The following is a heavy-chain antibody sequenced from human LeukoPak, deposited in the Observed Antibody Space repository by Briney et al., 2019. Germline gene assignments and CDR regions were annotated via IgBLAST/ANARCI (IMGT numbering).Heavy chain of an antibody. D-gene: IGHD6-13*01. CDR3: ATGMSSSWPPGDY. J-gene: IGHJ4*02. CDR1: GDTLTELS. V-gene: IGHV1-24*01. Sequence: GASVKVSCKVSGDTLTELSMHWVRQAPGKGLEWMGGFDPEDGETIYAQRFQGRVTMTEDTSTDTAYMELSSLRSEDTAVYYCATGMSSSWPPGDYWGQGTLVTVSS. CDR2: FDPEDGET.